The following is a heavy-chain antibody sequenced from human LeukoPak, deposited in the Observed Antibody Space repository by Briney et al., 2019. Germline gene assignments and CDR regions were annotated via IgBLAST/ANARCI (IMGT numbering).Heavy chain of an antibody. CDR3: ARDRIAARGWFDP. Sequence: SETLSLTCAVYGGSFSGYYWSWIRQPPGKGLEWIGEINHSGSTNYNPSLKSRVTMSVDTSKNQFSLKLSSVTAADTAVYYCARDRIAARGWFDPWGQGTLVTVSS. V-gene: IGHV4-34*01. J-gene: IGHJ5*02. D-gene: IGHD6-6*01. CDR2: INHSGST. CDR1: GGSFSGYY.